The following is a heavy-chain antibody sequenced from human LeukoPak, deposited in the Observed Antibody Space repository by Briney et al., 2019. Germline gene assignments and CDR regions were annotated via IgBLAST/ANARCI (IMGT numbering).Heavy chain of an antibody. CDR3: ARPGQSSWWVYFNY. D-gene: IGHD2-15*01. CDR2: VSYSGGT. CDR1: GDSVSGHY. J-gene: IGHJ4*02. Sequence: SETLSLTCTVSGDSVSGHYWSWIRQTPGKGLEWIGYVSYSGGTNYNPSLKRRVSISLDTSKNQFSLKLSSPAAADPAVYYCARPGQSSWWVYFNYWGQGTVVTVSS. V-gene: IGHV4-59*02.